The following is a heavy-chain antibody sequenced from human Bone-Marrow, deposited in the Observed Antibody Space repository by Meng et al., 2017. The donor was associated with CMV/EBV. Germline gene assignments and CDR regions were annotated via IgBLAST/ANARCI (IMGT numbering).Heavy chain of an antibody. J-gene: IGHJ6*02. Sequence: SLKISCAASGFMFDEHAMHWVRQAPGKGLEWVSGISWNSGSIGYADSVKGRFTISRDNAKNSLYLQMNSLRAEDTALYYCAKDIGWRHYYGMDVWGQGTTVTVSS. CDR3: AKDIGWRHYYGMDV. CDR2: ISWNSGSI. V-gene: IGHV3-9*01. CDR1: GFMFDEHA. D-gene: IGHD5-24*01.